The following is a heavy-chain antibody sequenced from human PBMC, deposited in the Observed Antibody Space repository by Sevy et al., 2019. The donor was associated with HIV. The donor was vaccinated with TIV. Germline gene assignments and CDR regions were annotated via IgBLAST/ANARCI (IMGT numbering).Heavy chain of an antibody. CDR2: IYSGGST. D-gene: IGHD2-21*01. J-gene: IGHJ3*02. CDR3: AREGCGRIAGAFDI. Sequence: GGSLRLSCAASGFTVSSNYMSWVRQAPGKGLEWVSVIYSGGSTYYADSVKGRFTISRDNSKNTLYLQMNSLRAEDTAVYYCAREGCGRIAGAFDIWGQGTMVTVSS. CDR1: GFTVSSNY. V-gene: IGHV3-53*01.